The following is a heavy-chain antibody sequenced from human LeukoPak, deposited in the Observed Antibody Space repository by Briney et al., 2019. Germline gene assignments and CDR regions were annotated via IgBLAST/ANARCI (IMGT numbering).Heavy chain of an antibody. D-gene: IGHD6-13*01. CDR3: ARGYTFTSNWFDP. Sequence: GGSLRVSCAASGFTFSSYWMHWVRQVPGKGLVWVSRINSDGTTTVYEDSVKGRFTISRDNGKNTLYLQMNSLRGEDTAVYYCARGYTFTSNWFDPWGQGTLVTVSA. V-gene: IGHV3-74*01. J-gene: IGHJ5*02. CDR2: INSDGTTT. CDR1: GFTFSSYW.